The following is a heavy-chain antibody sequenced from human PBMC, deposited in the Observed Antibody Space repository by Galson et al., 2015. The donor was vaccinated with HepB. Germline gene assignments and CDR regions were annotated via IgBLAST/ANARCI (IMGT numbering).Heavy chain of an antibody. J-gene: IGHJ4*02. V-gene: IGHV3-33*01. CDR2: IWYDESNK. Sequence: SLRLSCAASGFTFSTYDMHWVRQAPGKGLEWVAVIWYDESNKYYVDSVKGRFTISRDNSKNTLYLQMNSLRAEDTAVFYCTRAPGQGTPFDYWGQGTLVTVSS. CDR1: GFTFSTYD. CDR3: TRAPGQGTPFDY. D-gene: IGHD1-14*01.